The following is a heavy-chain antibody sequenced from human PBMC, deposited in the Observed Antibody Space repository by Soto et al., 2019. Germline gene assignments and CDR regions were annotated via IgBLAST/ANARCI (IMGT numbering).Heavy chain of an antibody. Sequence: QVQLQESGPGLVKPSGTLSLTCAVSGGSISSGTWWSWVRQLPGKGLEWIGEIFHSGSTNYNPSLKSRVTISVDKSTSQFSLRLSSVTAADTAVYYSARVPYCSSTSCYLDVWGQGTTVTVSS. CDR2: IFHSGST. CDR1: GGSISSGTW. V-gene: IGHV4-4*02. D-gene: IGHD2-2*01. J-gene: IGHJ6*02. CDR3: ARVPYCSSTSCYLDV.